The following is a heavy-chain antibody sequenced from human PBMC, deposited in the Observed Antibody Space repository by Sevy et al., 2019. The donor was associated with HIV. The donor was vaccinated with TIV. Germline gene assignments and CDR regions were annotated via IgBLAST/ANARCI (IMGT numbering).Heavy chain of an antibody. J-gene: IGHJ5*02. CDR3: ALTYYGSGSYYDWFDP. V-gene: IGHV2-5*02. CDR2: IYWDDDK. D-gene: IGHD3-10*01. Sequence: SGPTLVNPTQTLTLTCTFSGFSLRTSGVGVGWIRQPPGKALEWLALIYWDDDKRYSPSLKSRLTITKDTSKNQVVLTMTNMDPVDTATYYCALTYYGSGSYYDWFDPWGQGTLVTVSS. CDR1: GFSLRTSGVG.